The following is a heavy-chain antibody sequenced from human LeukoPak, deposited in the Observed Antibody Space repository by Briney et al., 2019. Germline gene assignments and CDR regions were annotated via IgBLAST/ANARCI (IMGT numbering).Heavy chain of an antibody. V-gene: IGHV5-51*01. J-gene: IGHJ2*01. D-gene: IGHD4-23*01. CDR1: EFSFINYW. CDR3: ARPLDFGGNSNWYFDL. CDR2: IYPVDSDT. Sequence: GESLKISCKGTEFSFINYWIAWVGQMPGKGLEWMGFIYPVDSDTTISPSFEGQVTISADKPISTAYLHLSGLKASDTAMYYCARPLDFGGNSNWYFDLWGRGTLLTVSS.